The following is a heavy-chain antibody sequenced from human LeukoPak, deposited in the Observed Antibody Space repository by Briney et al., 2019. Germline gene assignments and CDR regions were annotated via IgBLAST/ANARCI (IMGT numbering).Heavy chain of an antibody. J-gene: IGHJ3*02. CDR1: GGSISSGGYY. D-gene: IGHD3-10*01. CDR2: IYYSGST. V-gene: IGHV4-31*03. CDR3: AREGTYYYGSGTLRPDAFDI. Sequence: SETLSLTCTVSGGSISSGGYYWSWIRQHPGKGLEWIGYIYYSGSTYYNPSLKSRVSISVDTSKNQFSLNLSSVTAADTAVYYCAREGTYYYGSGTLRPDAFDIWGQGTMVTVSS.